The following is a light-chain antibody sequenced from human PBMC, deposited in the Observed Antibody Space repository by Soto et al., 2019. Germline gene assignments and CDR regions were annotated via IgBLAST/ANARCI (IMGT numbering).Light chain of an antibody. CDR3: QQRSNWPLT. Sequence: IVLTQSPATLSLSPGERATLFCRASQSVNSNLAWYQQKPGQAPRLLINDASDRATGIPARFSGSGSGTDFTLTISSLEPEDFAVYYCQQRSNWPLTFGQGTNLEIK. CDR2: DAS. V-gene: IGKV3-11*01. J-gene: IGKJ2*01. CDR1: QSVNSN.